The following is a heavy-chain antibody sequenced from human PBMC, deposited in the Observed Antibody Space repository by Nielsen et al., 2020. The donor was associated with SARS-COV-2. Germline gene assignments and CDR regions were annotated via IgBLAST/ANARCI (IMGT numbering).Heavy chain of an antibody. Sequence: GGSLRLSCAASGFTFSDYYMSWIRQAPGKGLEWVSYISSSGSTIYYADSVKGRFTISRDNAKNSLYLQMNSLRAEDTAVYYCARDLRSGSRGYYFDYWGQGTLVTVSS. V-gene: IGHV3-11*04. CDR3: ARDLRSGSRGYYFDY. CDR2: ISSSGSTI. D-gene: IGHD1-26*01. CDR1: GFTFSDYY. J-gene: IGHJ4*02.